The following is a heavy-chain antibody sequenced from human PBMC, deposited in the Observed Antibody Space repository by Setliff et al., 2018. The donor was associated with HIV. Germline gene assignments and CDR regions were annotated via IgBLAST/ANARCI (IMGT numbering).Heavy chain of an antibody. V-gene: IGHV4-31*03. CDR2: IHYSGNT. CDR3: ARGGLGVVTSFDS. J-gene: IGHJ4*02. CDR1: GGSISSGGYY. Sequence: NPSETLSLTCTVSGGSISSGGYYWSWIRQHPGKGLEWIGYIHYSGNTYNNPSLNSRISISVDMSKNKFSLKLSSLTAADTAVYYCARGGLGVVTSFDSWGPGTLVTV. D-gene: IGHD3-3*01.